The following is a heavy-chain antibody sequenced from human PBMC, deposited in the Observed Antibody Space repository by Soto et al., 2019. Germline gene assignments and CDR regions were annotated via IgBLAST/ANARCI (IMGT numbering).Heavy chain of an antibody. D-gene: IGHD1-1*01. V-gene: IGHV5-51*01. CDR1: GYSFTSYW. Sequence: PGESLKISCKASGYSFTSYWIGWVRQMPGKGLEWMGIIYPGDSDTRYSPSFQGRVTISADKSITTAYLQWNSLKASDTAIYYCARQTGTEWEFDTRAQETLVTVSA. CDR3: ARQTGTEWEFDT. J-gene: IGHJ4*02. CDR2: IYPGDSDT.